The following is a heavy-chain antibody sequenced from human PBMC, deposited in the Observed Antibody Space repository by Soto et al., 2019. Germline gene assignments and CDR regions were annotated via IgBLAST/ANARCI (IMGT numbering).Heavy chain of an antibody. CDR2: MNPNSGNT. CDR3: ARGMKYGDYSRWFDP. CDR1: GYTFTSYD. J-gene: IGHJ5*02. D-gene: IGHD4-17*01. Sequence: QVQLVQSGAEVKKPGASVKVSCKASGYTFTSYDINWVRQATGQGFEYLGWMNPNSGNTGYVKKFQGRVTMTRDTSMGTADMELSSLRSEDAAVYYCARGMKYGDYSRWFDPWGPGALVTVSS. V-gene: IGHV1-8*01.